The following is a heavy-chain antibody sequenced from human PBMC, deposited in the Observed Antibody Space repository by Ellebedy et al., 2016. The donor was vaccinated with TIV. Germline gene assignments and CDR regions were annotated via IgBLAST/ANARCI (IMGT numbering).Heavy chain of an antibody. D-gene: IGHD3-3*01. Sequence: PGGSLRLSCAASGFTFSNYHMHWVRQAPGKGLEWVALIWSDGSLNYYADSVKGRFTLSRDNSKDTLYLLMGSLTTDDTALYYCAKDRYYWSAMDYWGQGIQVTVSS. V-gene: IGHV3-33*06. CDR3: AKDRYYWSAMDY. J-gene: IGHJ4*02. CDR1: GFTFSNYH. CDR2: IWSDGSLN.